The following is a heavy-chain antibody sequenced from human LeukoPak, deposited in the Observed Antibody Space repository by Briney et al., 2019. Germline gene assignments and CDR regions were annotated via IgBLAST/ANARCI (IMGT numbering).Heavy chain of an antibody. CDR3: VRERIYYSDLAYKERENFDP. CDR2: LNEDVSTA. D-gene: IGHD1-26*01. J-gene: IGHJ5*02. CDR1: GFTFSLYW. Sequence: GGSLRLSCAASGFTFSLYWMHWVRQGPGKGLMWVSRLNEDVSTADYADSVKGRFTMSRDNAKGKVFLEMRSLTVEDTAIYFCVRERIYYSDLAYKERENFDPWGRGTLVTVS. V-gene: IGHV3-74*01.